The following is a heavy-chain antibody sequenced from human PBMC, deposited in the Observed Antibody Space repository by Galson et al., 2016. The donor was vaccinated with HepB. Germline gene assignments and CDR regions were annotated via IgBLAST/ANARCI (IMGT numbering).Heavy chain of an antibody. CDR3: AKAQWEIRHAMDV. CDR2: ISGSGDRT. Sequence: SLRLSCAASGFTLSSYAMSWVRQTPGKGLEWVSTISGSGDRTYYADSVKGRFTISRDNSNNTLYLQMNSLRAEDTAVNYCAKAQWEIRHAMDVGAKGPRSASP. V-gene: IGHV3-23*01. J-gene: IGHJ6*02. D-gene: IGHD1-26*01. CDR1: GFTLSSYA.